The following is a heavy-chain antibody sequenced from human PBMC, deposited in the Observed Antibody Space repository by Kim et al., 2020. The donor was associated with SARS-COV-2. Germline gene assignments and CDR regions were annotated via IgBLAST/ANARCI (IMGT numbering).Heavy chain of an antibody. Sequence: SETLSLTCTVSGGSISSYYWSWIRQPPGKGLEWIGYIYYSGSTNYNPSLKSRVTISVDTSKNQFSLKLSSVTAADTAVYYCARDIRITMVRGVITYFDFWGQEPWSPSPQ. CDR1: GGSISSYY. D-gene: IGHD3-10*01. CDR3: ARDIRITMVRGVITYFDF. J-gene: IGHJ4*01. V-gene: IGHV4-59*01. CDR2: IYYSGST.